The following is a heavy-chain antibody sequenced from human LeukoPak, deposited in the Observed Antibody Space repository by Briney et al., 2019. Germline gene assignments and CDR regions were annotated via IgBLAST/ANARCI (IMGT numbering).Heavy chain of an antibody. V-gene: IGHV3-21*01. CDR3: ARGGSGWSGFYYYYYYMDV. CDR1: GFTFSSYS. CDR2: ISSSSSYI. Sequence: GGSQRLSCAASGFTFSSYSMNWVRQAPGKGLEWVSSISSSSSYIYYADSVKGRFTISRDNAKNSLYLQMNSLRAEGTAVYYCARGGSGWSGFYYYYYYMDVWGKGTTVTVSS. J-gene: IGHJ6*03. D-gene: IGHD6-19*01.